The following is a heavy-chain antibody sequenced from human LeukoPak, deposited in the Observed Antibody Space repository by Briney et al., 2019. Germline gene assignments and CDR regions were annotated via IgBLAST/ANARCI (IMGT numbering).Heavy chain of an antibody. Sequence: ASVKVSCKASGYTFTSYAMNWVRQAPGQGLEWMGWINTNTGNPTYAQGFTGRFVFSLDTSVSTAYLQISSLKAEDTAVYYCARTPVYYDILTGYYHYYYYDMDVWGQGTTVTVSS. CDR3: ARTPVYYDILTGYYHYYYYDMDV. J-gene: IGHJ6*02. CDR1: GYTFTSYA. D-gene: IGHD3-9*01. V-gene: IGHV7-4-1*02. CDR2: INTNTGNP.